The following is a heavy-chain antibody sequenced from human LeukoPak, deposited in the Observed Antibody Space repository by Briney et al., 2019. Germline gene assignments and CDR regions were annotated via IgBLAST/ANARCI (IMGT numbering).Heavy chain of an antibody. CDR3: ASSSGWYGDAFDI. Sequence: DLSETLSLTCTVSGGSISFYYWSWIRQPPGKGLEWIGYIFYNGSTNYNPSLKRRLTISVDTSKNQFSLKLSSVTAADTAVYYCASSSGWYGDAFDIWGQGTMVTVSS. CDR2: IFYNGST. J-gene: IGHJ3*02. CDR1: GGSISFYY. V-gene: IGHV4-59*01. D-gene: IGHD6-19*01.